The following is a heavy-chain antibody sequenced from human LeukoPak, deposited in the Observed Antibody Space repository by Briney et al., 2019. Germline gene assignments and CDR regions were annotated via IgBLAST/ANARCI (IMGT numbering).Heavy chain of an antibody. Sequence: PGGSLRLSCAGSGLTFSSYWMHWVRQAPGKGLVWVSRINSDGSDTIYADSVKGRFTISRDNAKNTLYLQMNSLRAEDTAVYYCALLAAADSESWGQGTLVTVSS. V-gene: IGHV3-74*01. CDR2: INSDGSDT. J-gene: IGHJ5*02. CDR1: GLTFSSYW. CDR3: ALLAAADSES. D-gene: IGHD6-13*01.